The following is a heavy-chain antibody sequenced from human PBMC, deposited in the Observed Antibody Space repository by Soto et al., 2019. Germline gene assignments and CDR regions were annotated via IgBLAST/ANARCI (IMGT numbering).Heavy chain of an antibody. J-gene: IGHJ5*02. CDR3: ARARANSWYDVDP. D-gene: IGHD6-13*01. CDR2: VFSSGIT. CDR1: HGSLSPHY. V-gene: IGHV4-4*07. Sequence: QVQLRESGPGLVKSSETLSLTCTVSHGSLSPHYWSWIRQPAGKGLEWVGRVFSSGITKYNPSIRSRVTMSVETSKNLFSLNLTSVTAADTAIYYCARARANSWYDVDPWGRGVPVTVSS.